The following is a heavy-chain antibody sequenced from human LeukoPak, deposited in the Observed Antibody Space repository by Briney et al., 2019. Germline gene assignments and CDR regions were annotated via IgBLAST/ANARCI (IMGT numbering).Heavy chain of an antibody. J-gene: IGHJ5*02. CDR1: GFTFSSYA. V-gene: IGHV3-30*04. D-gene: IGHD6-13*01. CDR2: ISYDGSNK. Sequence: GGSLRLSCAASGFTFSSYAMHWVRQAPGKGLEWVAVISYDGSNKYYADSVKGRFTISRDNSKNTLYLQMNSLRAEDTAVYYCARGTRSLGIAAAGRGWFDPWGQGTLVTVSS. CDR3: ARGTRSLGIAAAGRGWFDP.